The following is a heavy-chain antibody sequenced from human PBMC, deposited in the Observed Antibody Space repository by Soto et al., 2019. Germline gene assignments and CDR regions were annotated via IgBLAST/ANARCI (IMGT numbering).Heavy chain of an antibody. V-gene: IGHV3-74*01. CDR3: LSGNSPSST. J-gene: IGHJ5*02. CDR2: IDNDGNNT. D-gene: IGHD5-12*01. CDR1: GFTYSTYT. Sequence: PGGSLRLSCAASGFTYSTYTMHWVRQAPGKGLVWVSRIDNDGNNTSYADAVKGRFTISRDNAKNTLYLQMSSLRAEDTAVYYCLSGNSPSSTWGQGTLVTVSS.